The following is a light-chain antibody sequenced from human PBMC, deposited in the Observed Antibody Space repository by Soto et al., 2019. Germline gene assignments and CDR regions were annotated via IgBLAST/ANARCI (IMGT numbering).Light chain of an antibody. J-gene: IGKJ1*01. CDR3: QQYNSYSPQT. Sequence: QMTQSPSTLSASVGDRVTITCRASHNIERWMAWYQQKPGRAPSLLIFDATTLHSGVPSRFSGGGSGTEFTLTISSLQPDDFATYYCQQYNSYSPQTFGQGTKVDIK. V-gene: IGKV1-5*01. CDR2: DAT. CDR1: HNIERW.